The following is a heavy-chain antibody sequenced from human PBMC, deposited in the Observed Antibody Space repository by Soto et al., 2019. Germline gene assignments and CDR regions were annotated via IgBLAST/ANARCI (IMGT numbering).Heavy chain of an antibody. Sequence: QVQLQEPGPGLVKPSQTLSLTFTVSGGSIISGDYYWSWIRPPPGNGLEWFGYIYYSGSTYYNPSLKSRVTISGDTSKNQFSLKLSSLTAADTAVYYCARALVGQQLEGSLYYWVQGTLVTVSS. CDR2: IYYSGST. J-gene: IGHJ4*02. CDR1: GGSIISGDYY. CDR3: ARALVGQQLEGSLYY. D-gene: IGHD6-13*01. V-gene: IGHV4-30-4*01.